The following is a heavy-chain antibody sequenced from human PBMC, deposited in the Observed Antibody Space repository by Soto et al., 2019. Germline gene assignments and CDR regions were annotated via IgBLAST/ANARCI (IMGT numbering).Heavy chain of an antibody. V-gene: IGHV1-46*01. CDR1: GYTFPSYY. CDR3: ARDRMALRPTRIQLWSDYYYYSGMDV. J-gene: IGHJ6*02. Sequence: GASVKVSCKASGYTFPSYYMHWVRQAPGQGLEWMGIINPSGGSTSYAQKFQGRVTMTRDTSTSTVYMELSSLRSEDTAVYYCARDRMALRPTRIQLWSDYYYYSGMDVWGQGTTVTVSS. D-gene: IGHD5-18*01. CDR2: INPSGGST.